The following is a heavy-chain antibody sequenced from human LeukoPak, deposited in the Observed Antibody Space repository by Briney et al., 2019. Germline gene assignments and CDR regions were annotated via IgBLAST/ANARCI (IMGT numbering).Heavy chain of an antibody. CDR2: IYYSGST. Sequence: SETLSLTCTVSGGSISSSSYYWGWIRQPPGKGLEWIGSIYYSGSTYYNPSLKSRVTISVDTSKNQFSLKLISVTAADTAVYYCARDITMVRGNIRFIYHYGMDVWGQGTTVTVSS. D-gene: IGHD3-10*01. V-gene: IGHV4-39*02. J-gene: IGHJ6*02. CDR1: GGSISSSSYY. CDR3: ARDITMVRGNIRFIYHYGMDV.